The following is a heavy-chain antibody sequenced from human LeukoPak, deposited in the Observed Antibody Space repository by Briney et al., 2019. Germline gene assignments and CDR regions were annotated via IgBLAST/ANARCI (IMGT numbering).Heavy chain of an antibody. CDR2: IYYSGST. D-gene: IGHD4-17*01. CDR3: ARDSYGDYFDY. CDR1: GGSISSYY. Sequence: SETLSLTCTVSGGSISSYYWSWIRQPPGKGLEWIGYIYYSGSTNYNPSLKSRVTISVDTSKNQFSLKLGSVTAADTAVYYCARDSYGDYFDYWGQGTLVTVSS. J-gene: IGHJ4*02. V-gene: IGHV4-59*01.